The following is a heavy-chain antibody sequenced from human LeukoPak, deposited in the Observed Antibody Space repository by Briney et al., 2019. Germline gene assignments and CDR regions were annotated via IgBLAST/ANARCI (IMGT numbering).Heavy chain of an antibody. J-gene: IGHJ3*02. CDR3: VRWQYCGGNCFFSAFDI. CDR1: GGSISGSY. D-gene: IGHD2-21*01. V-gene: IGHV4-59*01. Sequence: SETLSLTCTVSGGSISGSYWSWIRQSPGKGLEWIGYIHHSGNTNSSPPLKSRVTISVDTPKNQFSLKLSSVTAADTAMYYCVRWQYCGGNCFFSAFDIWGQGTMVTVSS. CDR2: IHHSGNT.